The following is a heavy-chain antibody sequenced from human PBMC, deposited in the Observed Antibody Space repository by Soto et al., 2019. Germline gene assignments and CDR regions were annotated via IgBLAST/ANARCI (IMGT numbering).Heavy chain of an antibody. Sequence: SLRLSCAASGFIFSNYGMHWVRQAPGKGLEWVALIYYDGSYENYADSVKGRFTISRDNSKSTLWLQMNSLRVEDTAVYYCAKSGGGGYDSNTDFSGRLLTGPSWGQGTLVTVSS. V-gene: IGHV3-33*06. CDR1: GFIFSNYG. CDR2: IYYDGSYE. J-gene: IGHJ4*02. CDR3: AKSGGGGYDSNTDFSGRLLTGPS. D-gene: IGHD3-22*01.